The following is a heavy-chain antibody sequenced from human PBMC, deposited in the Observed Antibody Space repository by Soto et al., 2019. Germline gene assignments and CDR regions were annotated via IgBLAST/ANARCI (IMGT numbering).Heavy chain of an antibody. CDR1: GGTFSSYA. D-gene: IGHD2-2*01. Sequence: SVKVSCKASGGTFSSYAISWVRQAPGQGLEWMGGTIPIFGTANYAQKFQGRATITADESTSTAYMELSSLRSEDTAVYYCARGQVPAAIPHRYYYYYGMDVWGQGTTVTVSS. CDR3: ARGQVPAAIPHRYYYYYGMDV. V-gene: IGHV1-69*13. J-gene: IGHJ6*02. CDR2: TIPIFGTA.